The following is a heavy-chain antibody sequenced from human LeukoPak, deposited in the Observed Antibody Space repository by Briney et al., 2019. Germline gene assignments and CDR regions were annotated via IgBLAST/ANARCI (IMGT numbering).Heavy chain of an antibody. V-gene: IGHV1-69*04. CDR1: GGTFSSYA. Sequence: SVKVSCTASGGTFSSYAISWVRQAPGQGLEWMGRIIPILGIAHYAQELQGRVTITADKSTSTAYMELSSLRSEDTAVYYCARDDTTVTTTTYAFDIWGRGTMVTVSS. D-gene: IGHD4-17*01. J-gene: IGHJ3*02. CDR2: IIPILGIA. CDR3: ARDDTTVTTTTYAFDI.